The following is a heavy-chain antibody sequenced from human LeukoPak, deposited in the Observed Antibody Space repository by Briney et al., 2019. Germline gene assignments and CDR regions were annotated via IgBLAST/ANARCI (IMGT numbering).Heavy chain of an antibody. CDR2: IGASGGNT. D-gene: IGHD5-24*01. CDR1: GFTFTNYA. CDR3: AKDRIKDGYNDY. J-gene: IGHJ4*02. V-gene: IGHV3-23*01. Sequence: GGSLRLSCATSGFTFTNYAMSWVRQTPGKGLEWVSAIGASGGNTYYADSVKGRFTISRDNSKNMLYLQMNSLRAEDTAVYYCAKDRIKDGYNDYWGQGILVTVSS.